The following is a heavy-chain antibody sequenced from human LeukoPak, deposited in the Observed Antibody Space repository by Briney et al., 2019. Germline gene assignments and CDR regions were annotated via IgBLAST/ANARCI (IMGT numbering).Heavy chain of an antibody. D-gene: IGHD5-24*01. CDR1: GFTFSSYA. Sequence: GRSLRLSCAASGFTFSSYAMHWVRQAPGKGLEWVAVISYDGSNKYYADSVKGRFTISRDNSKNTLYLQMNSLRAEDTAVYYCARETRWRTIELLDWGQGTLVTVSS. CDR2: ISYDGSNK. V-gene: IGHV3-30-3*01. CDR3: ARETRWRTIELLD. J-gene: IGHJ4*02.